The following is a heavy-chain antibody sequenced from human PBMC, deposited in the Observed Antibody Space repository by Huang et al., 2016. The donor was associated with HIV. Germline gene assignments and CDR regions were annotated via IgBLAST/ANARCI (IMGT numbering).Heavy chain of an antibody. Sequence: QVKLVQSEAEAKKPGDSVKVSCNAYGYTFSSYGVSWVRQAPGQRLEWMGWISPYNGNTNYPQQFHVRVTMTTDTSANTAYMELRSLRSDDTALYYCARFSDPYNWNYVKWGFDYWGQGTLVTVSS. CDR1: GYTFSSYG. V-gene: IGHV1-18*04. CDR3: ARFSDPYNWNYVKWGFDY. D-gene: IGHD1-1*01. J-gene: IGHJ4*02. CDR2: ISPYNGNT.